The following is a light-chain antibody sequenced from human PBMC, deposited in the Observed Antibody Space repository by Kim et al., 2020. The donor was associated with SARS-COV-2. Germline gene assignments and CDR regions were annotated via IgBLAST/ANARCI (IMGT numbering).Light chain of an antibody. Sequence: AYVGDRVTITCRATQDISRWLAWYQQKPGKAPKLLIYDSSTLQSGVPSRFSGSGSGTDFTLTISSLQPEDFTTYYCQQAYSFPITFGQGTRLEIK. V-gene: IGKV1-12*01. J-gene: IGKJ5*01. CDR3: QQAYSFPIT. CDR1: QDISRW. CDR2: DSS.